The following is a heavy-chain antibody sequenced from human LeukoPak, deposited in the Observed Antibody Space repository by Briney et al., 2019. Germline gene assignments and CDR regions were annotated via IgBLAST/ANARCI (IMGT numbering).Heavy chain of an antibody. J-gene: IGHJ6*02. CDR2: IFFRGNT. CDR3: ARDRRCSSTSCSYGMDV. Sequence: SQTLSLTCTVSGGSISNGDYYWSWIRQPPGKCLEWIGYIFFRGNTYYNPSLKSRLTISVDASKNQFSLKLSSVTAADTAVYYCARDRRCSSTSCSYGMDVWGQGTTVTVSS. CDR1: GGSISNGDYY. D-gene: IGHD2-2*01. V-gene: IGHV4-30-4*01.